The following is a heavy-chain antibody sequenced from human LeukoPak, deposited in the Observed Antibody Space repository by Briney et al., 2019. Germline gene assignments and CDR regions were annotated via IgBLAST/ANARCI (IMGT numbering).Heavy chain of an antibody. D-gene: IGHD3-3*01. CDR1: GSSFSGYY. CDR2: INHRGST. CDR3: ARGRITVYGVVIPNDY. J-gene: IGHJ4*02. V-gene: IGHV4-34*01. Sequence: KPSETLSLNCAVYGSSFSGYYGSCLRQTPGKGREWLGEINHRGSTNYNPSLNSRVSISVDTSKKQLSLKLFSVTAADTAVYYCARGRITVYGVVIPNDYWGQGTLVTVSS.